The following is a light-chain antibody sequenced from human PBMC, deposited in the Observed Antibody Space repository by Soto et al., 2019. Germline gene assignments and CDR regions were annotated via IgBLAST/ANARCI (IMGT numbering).Light chain of an antibody. J-gene: IGKJ5*01. CDR2: KAS. CDR1: QTISSW. Sequence: DIQMTQSPSTLSASIRGRVTITCRASQTISSWLAWFQQRPGRAPKFLIYKASSLKNGVPLRFSGSGSGTQFTLTNSSLQSEDFAVYYCQQYHHLPPITFGQGRRLENK. V-gene: IGKV1-5*03. CDR3: QQYHHLPPIT.